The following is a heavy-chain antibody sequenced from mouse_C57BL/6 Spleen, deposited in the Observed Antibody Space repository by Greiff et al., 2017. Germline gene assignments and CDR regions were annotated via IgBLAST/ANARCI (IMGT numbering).Heavy chain of an antibody. J-gene: IGHJ1*03. CDR1: GYSFTGYY. D-gene: IGHD1-1*01. CDR2: INPSTGGT. Sequence: VQLQQSGPELVKPGASVKISCKASGYSFTGYYMNWVKQSPEKSLEWIGEINPSTGGTPYNQKFKAKATLTVDKSSSTADMQLKSLTSEDSAVDYCVREWGYGSSDFDVWGTGTTVTVSS. CDR3: VREWGYGSSDFDV. V-gene: IGHV1-42*01.